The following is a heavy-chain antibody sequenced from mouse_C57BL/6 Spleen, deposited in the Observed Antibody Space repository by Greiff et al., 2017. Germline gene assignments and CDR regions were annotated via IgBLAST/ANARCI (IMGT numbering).Heavy chain of an antibody. Sequence: EVQLQESGPGLVKPSQSLSLTCSVTGYSITSGYYWNWIRQFPGNKLEWMGYISYDGSNNYNPSLKNPISITRDTSKNQFFLKLNSVNTEDTATYYCSSTAVVARDYAMDYWGQGTSVTVSS. D-gene: IGHD1-1*01. J-gene: IGHJ4*01. CDR1: GYSITSGYY. CDR3: SSTAVVARDYAMDY. CDR2: ISYDGSN. V-gene: IGHV3-6*01.